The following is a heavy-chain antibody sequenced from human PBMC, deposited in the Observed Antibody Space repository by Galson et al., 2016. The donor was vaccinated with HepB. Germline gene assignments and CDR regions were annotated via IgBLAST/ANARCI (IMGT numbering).Heavy chain of an antibody. CDR1: GYSFVGFG. D-gene: IGHD3-22*01. Sequence: SVKVSCKASGYSFVGFGLTWVRQAPGQGLEWMGWIRPYNGVTDYAQKFQGRLTMTTDTSTNTAYMELRSLRSDDTAVYYCAGRQLLFGYNQDGFDFWGQGTLVTVSS. V-gene: IGHV1-18*04. CDR2: IRPYNGVT. J-gene: IGHJ4*02. CDR3: AGRQLLFGYNQDGFDF.